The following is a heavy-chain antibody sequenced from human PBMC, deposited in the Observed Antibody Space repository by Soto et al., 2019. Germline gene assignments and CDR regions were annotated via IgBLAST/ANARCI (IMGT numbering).Heavy chain of an antibody. Sequence: GASVKVSCKASGYTFTSYGISWVRQAPGQGLEWMGWISAYNGNTNYAQKLQGRVTMTTDTSTSTAYMELRSLRSDDTAVYYCARDRPPFAYSSGWTYDYWGQGTLVTVSS. CDR2: ISAYNGNT. CDR1: GYTFTSYG. J-gene: IGHJ4*02. V-gene: IGHV1-18*04. CDR3: ARDRPPFAYSSGWTYDY. D-gene: IGHD6-19*01.